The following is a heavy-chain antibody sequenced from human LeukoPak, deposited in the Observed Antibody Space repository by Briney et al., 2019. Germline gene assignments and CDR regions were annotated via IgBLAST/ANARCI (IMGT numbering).Heavy chain of an antibody. D-gene: IGHD6-19*01. V-gene: IGHV3-23*01. CDR2: ISGSGGST. CDR1: GFTFSGYA. J-gene: IGHJ4*02. CDR3: ATHLAAKRGGVYFDY. Sequence: GGSLRLSCAASGFTFSGYAMSWVRQAPGKGLEWVSAISGSGGSTYYADSVKGRFTISRDNSKNTLYLQMNSLRAEDTAVYYCATHLAAKRGGVYFDYWGQGTLVTVSS.